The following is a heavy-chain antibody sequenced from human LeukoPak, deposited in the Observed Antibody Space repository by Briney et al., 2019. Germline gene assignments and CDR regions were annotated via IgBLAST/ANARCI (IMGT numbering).Heavy chain of an antibody. D-gene: IGHD6-19*01. CDR1: GFTFNTYA. CDR2: ICGSGGCT. V-gene: IGHV3-23*01. J-gene: IGHJ4*02. Sequence: GGSLRLSCAASGFTFNTYAIYWVRQAPGKGLEWVPGICGSGGCTYYADSVKGRFTISRDNSKNTVYLQMNSLTADDTAIYYCAKTTVGYSSGRYPGWPADCWGQGTLVTVSS. CDR3: AKTTVGYSSGRYPGWPADC.